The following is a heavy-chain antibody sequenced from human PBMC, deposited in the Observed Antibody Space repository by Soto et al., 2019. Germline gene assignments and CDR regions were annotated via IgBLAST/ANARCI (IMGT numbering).Heavy chain of an antibody. D-gene: IGHD2-2*01. CDR2: IYHSGST. V-gene: IGHV4-30-2*01. CDR1: GGSISSGGYS. J-gene: IGHJ5*02. CDR3: ARGSRDIVLVPAARGNWFDP. Sequence: PSETLSLTCAVSGGSISSGGYSWSWIRQPPGKGLEWIGYIYHSGSTYYNPSLKSRVTISVDRSKNQFSLKLSSVTAADTAVYYCARGSRDIVLVPAARGNWFDPWGQGTLVTVSS.